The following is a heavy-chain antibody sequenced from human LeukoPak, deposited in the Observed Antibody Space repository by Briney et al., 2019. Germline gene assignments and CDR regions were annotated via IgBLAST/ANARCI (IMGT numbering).Heavy chain of an antibody. J-gene: IGHJ4*02. Sequence: SETLSLTCTVSGASISGSYWNWVRQPPGRGLEWIGYVYSSGSTDYNPSLKSRVAISADASKNQFSLKLTSVTAADTAVYYCANSYDSKIVPFDNWGQGALVTVSS. CDR3: ANSYDSKIVPFDN. CDR1: GASISGSY. V-gene: IGHV4-4*09. CDR2: VYSSGST. D-gene: IGHD3-22*01.